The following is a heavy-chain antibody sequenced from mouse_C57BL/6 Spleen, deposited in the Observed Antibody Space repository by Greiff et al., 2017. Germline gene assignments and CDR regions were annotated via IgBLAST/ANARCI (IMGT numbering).Heavy chain of an antibody. Sequence: EVQRVESGGGLVQPKGSLKLSCAASGFSFNTYAMNWVRQAPGKGLEWVARIRSKSNNYATYYADSVKDRFTISRDDSESMLYLQMNNLKTEDTAMYYCVRHDGSSYGAMDYWGQGTSVTVSS. V-gene: IGHV10-1*01. CDR3: VRHDGSSYGAMDY. CDR1: GFSFNTYA. J-gene: IGHJ4*01. D-gene: IGHD1-1*01. CDR2: IRSKSNNYAT.